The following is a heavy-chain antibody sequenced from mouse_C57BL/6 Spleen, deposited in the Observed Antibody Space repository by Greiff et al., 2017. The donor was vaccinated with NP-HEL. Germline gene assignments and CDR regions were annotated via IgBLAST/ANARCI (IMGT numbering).Heavy chain of an antibody. CDR2: IDPSDSYT. D-gene: IGHD1-1*01. CDR3: ARPTGAAFAY. V-gene: IGHV1-69*01. Sequence: VQLQQPGAELVMPGASVKLSCKASGYTFTSYWMHWVKQRPGQGLEWIGEIDPSDSYTNYNQKFKGKSTLTVDKSSSTAYMQLSSLTSEDSAVYYCARPTGAAFAYWGQGTLVTVSA. CDR1: GYTFTSYW. J-gene: IGHJ3*01.